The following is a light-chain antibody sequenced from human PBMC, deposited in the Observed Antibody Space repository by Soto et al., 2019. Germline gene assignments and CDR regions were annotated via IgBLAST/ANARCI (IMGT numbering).Light chain of an antibody. V-gene: IGKV3-15*01. CDR1: QSVSSN. CDR2: GAS. J-gene: IGKJ2*01. CDR3: QQYNNWPPGVYT. Sequence: EIVMTQSPATLSVSPGERATLSCRASQSVSSNLAWYQQKPGQAPRLLIYGASTRATGIPARFGGSGSGTEFTLTISSLQSEDFAVYYCQQYNNWPPGVYTFGQGTKLEIK.